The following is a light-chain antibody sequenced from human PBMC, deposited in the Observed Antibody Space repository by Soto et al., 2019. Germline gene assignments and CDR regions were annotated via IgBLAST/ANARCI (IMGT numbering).Light chain of an antibody. CDR3: QQYDHWPPLT. Sequence: EIVMTQSPATLSVSPGERATLSCRASQSVKNNLAWYQQKPGQSPRLVMYGASTRATGIPTRFSGSGSGSGTECTLNISSLQSEDFAVYYCQQYDHWPPLTFGGGTKVEIK. V-gene: IGKV3-15*01. J-gene: IGKJ4*01. CDR2: GAS. CDR1: QSVKNN.